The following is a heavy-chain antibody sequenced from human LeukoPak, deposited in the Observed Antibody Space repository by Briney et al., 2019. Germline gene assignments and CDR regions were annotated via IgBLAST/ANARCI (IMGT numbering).Heavy chain of an antibody. CDR1: GYTFTGYY. D-gene: IGHD5-12*01. Sequence: GASVKVSCKASGYTFTGYYMHWVRQAPGQGLEWMGWINPNSGGTNYAQEFQGRVTMTRDTSISTAYMELSRLRSDDTAVYYCARDRKSGYDRSFDYWGQGTLVTVSS. J-gene: IGHJ4*02. CDR3: ARDRKSGYDRSFDY. CDR2: INPNSGGT. V-gene: IGHV1-2*02.